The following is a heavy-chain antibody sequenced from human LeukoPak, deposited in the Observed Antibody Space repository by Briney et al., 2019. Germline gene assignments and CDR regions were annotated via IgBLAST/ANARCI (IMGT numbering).Heavy chain of an antibody. Sequence: SETLSLTCTVSGFSISSYYWSWVRQPPRKGLQWVGGIYYSGGTNYNPSHKSRVTISVESSKNLFSLKLSSVAAADTAVYYCAISGRRYGMDVWGQGTMVTVSS. V-gene: IGHV4-59*01. CDR2: IYYSGGT. D-gene: IGHD6-25*01. J-gene: IGHJ6*02. CDR1: GFSISSYY. CDR3: AISGRRYGMDV.